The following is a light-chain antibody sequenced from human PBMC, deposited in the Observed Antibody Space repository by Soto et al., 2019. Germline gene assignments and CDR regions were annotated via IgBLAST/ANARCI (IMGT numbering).Light chain of an antibody. CDR1: SSDVGGSNS. Sequence: QSALTQPASMSGSPGQSITISCTGTSSDVGGSNSVSWYQQHPGKAPKLMIYDVTNRPSWVSTRFSGSKSGNTASLTISGLQAEDAAYYYCSSYTSSTTVVFGGGTKVTVL. CDR2: DVT. V-gene: IGLV2-14*03. J-gene: IGLJ2*01. CDR3: SSYTSSTTVV.